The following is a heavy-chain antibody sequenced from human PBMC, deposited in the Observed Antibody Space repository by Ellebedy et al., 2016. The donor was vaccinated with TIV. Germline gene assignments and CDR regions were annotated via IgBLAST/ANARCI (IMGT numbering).Heavy chain of an antibody. D-gene: IGHD2-8*01. J-gene: IGHJ4*02. CDR2: IYYSGST. V-gene: IGHV4-39*07. CDR1: GGSFSSSSYY. CDR3: AKYYCPNGVCYHFDY. Sequence: SETLSLTCAVYGGSFSSSSYYWGWIRQPPGKGLEWIGSIYYSGSTYYNPSLNSRVTMSVDTSKNQFSLRLSSVTAADTAVYFCAKYYCPNGVCYHFDYWGRGTLVTVSS.